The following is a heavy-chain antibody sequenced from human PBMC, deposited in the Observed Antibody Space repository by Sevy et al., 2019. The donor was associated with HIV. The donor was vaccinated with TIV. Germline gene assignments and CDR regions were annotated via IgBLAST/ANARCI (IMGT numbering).Heavy chain of an antibody. V-gene: IGHV3-13*01. J-gene: IGHJ4*02. CDR3: ARVTWNGRTFDV. CDR1: GFTLSNYD. Sequence: GGSLRLSCAASGFTLSNYDMHWVRHSTGKGLEWVSAIGTAGNTFYADSVRGRFTIFREDSKSSLYLQMNSLRAGDTAVYYCARVTWNGRTFDVWGQGTLVTVSS. CDR2: IGTAGNT. D-gene: IGHD1-1*01.